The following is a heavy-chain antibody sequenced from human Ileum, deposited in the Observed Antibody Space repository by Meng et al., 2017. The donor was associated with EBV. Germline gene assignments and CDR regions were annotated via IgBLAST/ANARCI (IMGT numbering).Heavy chain of an antibody. Sequence: QVELEEPGPGLVKPSETLSPTCAVSGGSISRSDWWSWVRQPPGKGLEWIGETSHSGSTNYSPSLKSRVTISLDKSKNQLSLKLNSVTAADTAVYYCASSDYYRSDYWGQGTLVTVSS. V-gene: IGHV4-4*02. CDR1: GGSISRSDW. J-gene: IGHJ4*02. CDR2: TSHSGST. D-gene: IGHD3-22*01. CDR3: ASSDYYRSDY.